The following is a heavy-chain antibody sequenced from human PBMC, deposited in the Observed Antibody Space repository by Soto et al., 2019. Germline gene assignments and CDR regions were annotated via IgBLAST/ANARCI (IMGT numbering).Heavy chain of an antibody. CDR1: GGSISSVGYY. CDR2: IYNSGST. J-gene: IGHJ5*02. CDR3: ARETAGTIDR. Sequence: QVQLQESGPGLVKPSQTLSLTCTVSGGSISSVGYYWSWIRQHPGKGLEWIGYIYNSGSTHYNPSLKSRITMSVDTSKNQFSLKLSSVTVADTAVYFCARETAGTIDRWGQGTLVTVSS. D-gene: IGHD6-13*01. V-gene: IGHV4-31*03.